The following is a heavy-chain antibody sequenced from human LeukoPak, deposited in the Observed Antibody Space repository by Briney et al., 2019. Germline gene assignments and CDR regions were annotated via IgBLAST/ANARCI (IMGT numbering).Heavy chain of an antibody. D-gene: IGHD3-22*01. Sequence: KSSETLSLTCTVSGGSISSYYWSWIRQPPGKGLEWIGYIYYSGSTNYNPSLKSRVTISVDTSKNQFSLKLSSVTAADTAVYYCARVPYYYDSSGYYYLRAFDIWGQGTMVTVSS. V-gene: IGHV4-59*01. J-gene: IGHJ3*02. CDR2: IYYSGST. CDR3: ARVPYYYDSSGYYYLRAFDI. CDR1: GGSISSYY.